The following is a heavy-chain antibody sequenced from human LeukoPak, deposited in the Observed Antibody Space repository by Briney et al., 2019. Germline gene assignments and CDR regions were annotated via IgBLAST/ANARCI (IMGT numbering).Heavy chain of an antibody. J-gene: IGHJ6*02. Sequence: SETLSLTCTVSGGSISSSSYYWGWIRQPPGRGLEWIESIYYSGSTYYNPSLKSRVTISVDTSKNQFSLKLSSVTAADTAVYYCASSRGRYYYYYGMDVWGQGTTVTVSS. CDR2: IYYSGST. V-gene: IGHV4-39*01. CDR3: ASSRGRYYYYYGMDV. CDR1: GGSISSSSYY. D-gene: IGHD2-15*01.